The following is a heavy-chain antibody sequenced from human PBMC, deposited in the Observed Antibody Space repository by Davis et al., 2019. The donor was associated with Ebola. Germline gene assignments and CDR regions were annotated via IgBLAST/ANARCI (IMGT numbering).Heavy chain of an antibody. J-gene: IGHJ4*02. V-gene: IGHV1-3*01. CDR1: GYSFTNYA. CDR3: ARDEFDY. Sequence: ASVKVSCKASGYSFTNYAMHWVRQAPGQRLEWMGWINVGNGSTDYSQKFHDRVTITRDTSARTVYMELTSLRSEDTAFYYCARDEFDYWGQGTLVTVSS. CDR2: INVGNGST.